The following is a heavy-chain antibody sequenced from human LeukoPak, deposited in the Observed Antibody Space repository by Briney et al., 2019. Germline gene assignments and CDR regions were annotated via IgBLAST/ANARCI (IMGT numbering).Heavy chain of an antibody. Sequence: GASVKVSCKASGYTFTSYDINWVRQATGQGLEWMGWMNPNSGNTGYAQKFQGRVTITRNTSISTAYMELSSLRSEDTAVYYCARGFGYGQHDAFDIWGQGTMVTVSS. CDR3: ARGFGYGQHDAFDI. J-gene: IGHJ3*02. V-gene: IGHV1-8*03. D-gene: IGHD2-15*01. CDR1: GYTFTSYD. CDR2: MNPNSGNT.